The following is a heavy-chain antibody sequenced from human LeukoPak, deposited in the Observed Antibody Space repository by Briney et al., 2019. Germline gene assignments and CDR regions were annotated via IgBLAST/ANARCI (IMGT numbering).Heavy chain of an antibody. V-gene: IGHV1-18*01. CDR2: ISDYNGNT. Sequence: ASGKLSCKASGYTFTSYGITWVRHAPGQGLEWRGWISDYNGNTNYAQKLQGRVTMTTDTSTSTAYMELRSLRADDTAVYYCARSTAYSSPPGRYWGQGTLVTVSS. CDR3: ARSTAYSSPPGRY. J-gene: IGHJ4*02. CDR1: GYTFTSYG. D-gene: IGHD6-13*01.